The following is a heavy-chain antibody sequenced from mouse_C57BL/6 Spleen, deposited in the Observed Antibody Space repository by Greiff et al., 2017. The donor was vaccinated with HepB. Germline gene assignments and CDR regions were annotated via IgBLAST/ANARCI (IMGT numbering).Heavy chain of an antibody. V-gene: IGHV1-18*01. D-gene: IGHD1-1*01. CDR3: ARRYYYGSSLWYFDV. J-gene: IGHJ1*03. CDR2: INPNNGGT. Sequence: EVQLQQSGPELVKPGASVKIPCKASGYTFTDYNMDWVKQSHGKSLEWIGDINPNNGGTIYNQKFKGKAKLTVDKSSSTAYMELSSLTYEDTAVYYCARRYYYGSSLWYFDVWGTGTTVTVSS. CDR1: GYTFTDYN.